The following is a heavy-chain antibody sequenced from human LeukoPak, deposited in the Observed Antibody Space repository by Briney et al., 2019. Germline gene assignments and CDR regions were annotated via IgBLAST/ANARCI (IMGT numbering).Heavy chain of an antibody. Sequence: SCKASGGTFSSYAISWVRQAPGKGLEWVAVLSYEETYKNYAEAVKGRFTISRDDSKNTLFLQMSSLRPEDTAVYYCARDFGVIRRSWGQGTLVSVSS. D-gene: IGHD3-3*01. CDR2: LSYEETYK. J-gene: IGHJ5*02. V-gene: IGHV3-30-3*01. CDR1: GGTFSSYA. CDR3: ARDFGVIRRS.